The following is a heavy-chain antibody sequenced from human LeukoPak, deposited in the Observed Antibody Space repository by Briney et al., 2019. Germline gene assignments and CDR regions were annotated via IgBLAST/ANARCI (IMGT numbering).Heavy chain of an antibody. D-gene: IGHD3-10*01. V-gene: IGHV1-18*01. CDR1: GYTFTSYG. CDR3: ARFAMYYYGSGSPMSFDY. Sequence: GASVKVSCKASGYTFTSYGISWVRQAPGQGLKWMGWISAYNGNTNYAQKLQGRVTMTTDTSTSTAYMELRSLRSDDTAVYYCARFAMYYYGSGSPMSFDYWGQGTLVTVSS. CDR2: ISAYNGNT. J-gene: IGHJ4*02.